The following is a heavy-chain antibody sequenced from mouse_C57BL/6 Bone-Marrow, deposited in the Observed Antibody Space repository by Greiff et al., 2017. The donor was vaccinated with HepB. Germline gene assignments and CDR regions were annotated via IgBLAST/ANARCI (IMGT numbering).Heavy chain of an antibody. Sequence: QVQLQQSGAELVKPGASVKLSCKASGYTFTSYWMQWVKQRPGQGLEWIGEIDPSDSYTNYNQKFKGKATLTVDTSSSTAYMQLSSLTSEDSAVYYCARGGGYHFYYAMDYWGQGTSVTVSS. J-gene: IGHJ4*01. CDR1: GYTFTSYW. CDR3: ARGGGYHFYYAMDY. D-gene: IGHD2-2*01. CDR2: IDPSDSYT. V-gene: IGHV1-50*01.